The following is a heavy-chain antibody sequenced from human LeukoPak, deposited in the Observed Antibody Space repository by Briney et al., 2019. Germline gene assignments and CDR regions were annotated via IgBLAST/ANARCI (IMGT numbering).Heavy chain of an antibody. D-gene: IGHD6-19*01. V-gene: IGHV4-30-4*08. CDR2: IYYSGST. J-gene: IGHJ4*02. Sequence: SQTLSLTCTVSGGSISSDDYYWSWIRQPPGKGLEWIGYIYYSGSTYYNPSLKSRLTISVDTPKNQLSLKLSSVTAADTAVYYCARVEAASSVFFDYWGQGTLVTVSS. CDR3: ARVEAASSVFFDY. CDR1: GGSISSDDYY.